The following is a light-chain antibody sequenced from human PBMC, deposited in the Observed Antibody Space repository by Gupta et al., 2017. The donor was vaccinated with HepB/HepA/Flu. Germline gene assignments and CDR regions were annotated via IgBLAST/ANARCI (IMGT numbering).Light chain of an antibody. J-gene: IGLJ2*01. CDR2: DDS. CDR3: QVWDSSSDHRVI. CDR1: NIGTKS. Sequence: SYVLTQPPSVSVAPGKTARITCGGNNIGTKSVHWYQQKPGQAPVLVVYDDSDRPSGIPERFSCSNSGNTATLTISRVEAGDEADYYCQVWDSSSDHRVIFGGGTKLTVL. V-gene: IGLV3-21*03.